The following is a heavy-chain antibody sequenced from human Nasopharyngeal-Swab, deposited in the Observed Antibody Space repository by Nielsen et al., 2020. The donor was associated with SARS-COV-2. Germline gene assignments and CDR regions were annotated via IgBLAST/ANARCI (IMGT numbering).Heavy chain of an antibody. CDR2: LSAYNGNT. CDR1: GYTFTDYG. D-gene: IGHD2-15*01. CDR3: ARERRGGYHDAFDI. V-gene: IGHV1-18*01. J-gene: IGHJ3*02. Sequence: ASVTVSCKASGYTFTDYGISWVRQAPGQGLEWMGWLSAYNGNTNYVQRVQGRVTMTTDTSTSTAYMELRSLRSDDTAVYYCARERRGGYHDAFDIWGQGTMVTVSS.